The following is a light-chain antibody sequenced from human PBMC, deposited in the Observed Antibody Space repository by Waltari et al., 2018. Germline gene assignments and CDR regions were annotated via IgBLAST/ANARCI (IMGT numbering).Light chain of an antibody. J-gene: IGKJ5*01. V-gene: IGKV3-11*01. Sequence: EIVLTQSPATLSLSPGERATLSCRASQTINSYLAWYQQKPGQAPRLLIYDASNRATGIPARFSGSGSGTDFTLTISSLEPEDSAVYYCQQRSNWTPSITFGQGTRLEIK. CDR1: QTINSY. CDR3: QQRSNWTPSIT. CDR2: DAS.